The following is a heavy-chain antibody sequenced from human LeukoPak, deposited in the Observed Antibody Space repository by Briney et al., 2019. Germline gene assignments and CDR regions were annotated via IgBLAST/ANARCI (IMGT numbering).Heavy chain of an antibody. CDR3: ARVPRGRYCSSTSCYVFDY. J-gene: IGHJ4*02. V-gene: IGHV1-2*02. Sequence: ASVKVSCKTSGGTFSSYGISWVRQAPGQGLEWMGWINPNSGGTNYAQKFQGRVTMTRDTSISTAYMELSRLRSDDTAVYYCARVPRGRYCSSTSCYVFDYWGQGTLVTVSS. D-gene: IGHD2-2*01. CDR2: INPNSGGT. CDR1: GGTFSSYG.